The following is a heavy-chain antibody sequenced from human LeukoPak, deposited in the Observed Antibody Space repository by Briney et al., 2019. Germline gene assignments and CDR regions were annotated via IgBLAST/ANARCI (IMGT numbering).Heavy chain of an antibody. CDR2: IKYDGSDK. CDR3: VRGGGSFDS. CDR1: GFTFSGFW. V-gene: IGHV3-7*04. D-gene: IGHD3-16*01. Sequence: GGSLRLSCAASGFTFSGFWMSWVRQAPTKGLEGVANIKYDGSDKRYLDCVKARFPVSRDNANNSLYLQMNSLRAEDTAVYYCVRGGGSFDSWGQGTLVTVSS. J-gene: IGHJ4*02.